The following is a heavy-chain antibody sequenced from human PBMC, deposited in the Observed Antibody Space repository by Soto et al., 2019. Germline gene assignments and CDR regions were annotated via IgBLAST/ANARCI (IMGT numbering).Heavy chain of an antibody. D-gene: IGHD6-13*01. CDR2: IYYSGST. CDR3: ARGPRGQLDY. Sequence: SETLSLTCTVSGGSISSGGYYWSWIRQHPGKGLEWIGYIYYSGSTYYNPSLKSRVTISVDTSKNQFSLKLSSVTAADTAVYYCARGPRGQLDYWGQGTLVTVSS. CDR1: GGSISSGGYY. J-gene: IGHJ4*02. V-gene: IGHV4-31*03.